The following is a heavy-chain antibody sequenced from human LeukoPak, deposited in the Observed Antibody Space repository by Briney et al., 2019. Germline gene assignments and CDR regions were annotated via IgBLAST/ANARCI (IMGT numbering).Heavy chain of an antibody. CDR2: IVPIFGTA. CDR3: AREVGIRGHFDY. D-gene: IGHD1-26*01. V-gene: IGHV1-69*01. Sequence: SVKVSCKASGGTFSSYAISWVRQAPGQGLEWKGGIVPIFGTANYAQKFQGRVTITADESTSTAYMELSSLRSEDTAVYYCAREVGIRGHFDYWGRGTPVTVSS. CDR1: GGTFSSYA. J-gene: IGHJ4*02.